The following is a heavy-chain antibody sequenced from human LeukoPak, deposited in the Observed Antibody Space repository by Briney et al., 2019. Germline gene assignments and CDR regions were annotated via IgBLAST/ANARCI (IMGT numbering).Heavy chain of an antibody. J-gene: IGHJ4*02. V-gene: IGHV1-46*01. Sequence: ASVKVSCKASGYTFTSYYMHWVRQAPGQGLEWMGIINPSGGSTNYAQKFQGRVTMTTDTSMSTAYMELRSLRSDDTAVYYCARVTYLSSWYVDYWGQGTLVTVSS. CDR2: INPSGGST. D-gene: IGHD6-13*01. CDR1: GYTFTSYY. CDR3: ARVTYLSSWYVDY.